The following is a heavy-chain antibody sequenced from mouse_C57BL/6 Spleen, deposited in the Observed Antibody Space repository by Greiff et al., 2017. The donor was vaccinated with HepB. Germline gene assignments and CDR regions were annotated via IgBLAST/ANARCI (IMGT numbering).Heavy chain of an antibody. V-gene: IGHV1-9*01. J-gene: IGHJ2*01. Sequence: VQLQQSGAELMKPGASVKLSCKATGYTFTGYWIEWVKQRPGHGLEWIGEILPGSGSTNYKGKFKGKSKFTAETSSNTAYMHLSSLTTEDSASSDCDHYYSNPVADWGQGTTLTVSS. CDR2: ILPGSGST. CDR1: GYTFTGYW. D-gene: IGHD2-5*01. CDR3: DHYYSNPVAD.